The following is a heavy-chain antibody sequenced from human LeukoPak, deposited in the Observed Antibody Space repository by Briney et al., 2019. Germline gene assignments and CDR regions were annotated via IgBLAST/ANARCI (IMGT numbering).Heavy chain of an antibody. V-gene: IGHV3-33*01. CDR2: IWYDGSNK. J-gene: IGHJ4*02. CDR3: ARDSPDYGGKGFDY. CDR1: GFTFSCYG. Sequence: GGALRLSRAAAGFTFSCYGLPLVRPAPGKGLGGVAVIWYDGSNKYYADSVKGRFTISRDNSKNSLYLQMNSLRAEDTAIYYCARDSPDYGGKGFDYWGQGTLVTVSS. D-gene: IGHD4-23*01.